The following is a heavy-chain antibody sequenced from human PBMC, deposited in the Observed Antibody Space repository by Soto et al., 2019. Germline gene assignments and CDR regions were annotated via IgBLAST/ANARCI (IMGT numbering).Heavy chain of an antibody. J-gene: IGHJ6*02. V-gene: IGHV5-51*01. Sequence: GESLKISCKGSGYSFTNYWIGWVRQMPGKGLEWMGLVQPGESHIRYSPSFQGQVTISADKSISTAYLQWSSLKASDTAMYYCARTSSTWYMDVWGRGTTVAVSS. D-gene: IGHD6-13*01. CDR2: VQPGESHI. CDR1: GYSFTNYW. CDR3: ARTSSTWYMDV.